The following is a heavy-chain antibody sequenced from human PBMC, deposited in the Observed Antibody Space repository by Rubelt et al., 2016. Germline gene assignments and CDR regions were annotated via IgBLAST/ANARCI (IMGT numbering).Heavy chain of an antibody. CDR2: IYHSGGT. CDR3: ARDLDTRGWYCDY. Sequence: QVQLQESGPGLVKPSETLSLTCTVSGDSISSGYFWGWIRQPPGKGLEWIASIYHSGGTYYNPSLKSRATISLDTSKNQFSLKLRSVTAADTAVYYCARDLDTRGWYCDYWGQGTLVTVSS. D-gene: IGHD6-19*01. V-gene: IGHV4-38-2*02. CDR1: GDSISSGYF. J-gene: IGHJ4*02.